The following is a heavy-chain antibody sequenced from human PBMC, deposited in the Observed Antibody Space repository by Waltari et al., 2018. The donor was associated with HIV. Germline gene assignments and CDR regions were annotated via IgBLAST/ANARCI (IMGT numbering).Heavy chain of an antibody. Sequence: QVQLQESGPGLVKPSQTLSLPCTAPGCSIRSGSYSRSWIRQPAGKGLEWIGRIYTSGSTNYNPSLKSRVTISVDTSKNQFSLKLSSVTAADTAVYYCARFCSSTSCYFDYWGQGTLVTVSS. CDR3: ARFCSSTSCYFDY. D-gene: IGHD2-2*01. CDR1: GCSIRSGSYS. J-gene: IGHJ4*02. CDR2: IYTSGST. V-gene: IGHV4-61*02.